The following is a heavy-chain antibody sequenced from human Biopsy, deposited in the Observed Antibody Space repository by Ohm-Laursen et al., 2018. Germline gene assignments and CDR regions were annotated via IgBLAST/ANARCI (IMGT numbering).Heavy chain of an antibody. Sequence: SSVKVSCKASGGIFSSDIFAWVRQAPGQRPEWMGDVMPFFGTAQYAPKLQGRVSMTADKTTYTAYMELTSLTSEDTAVYFCARHYYDTSGYNWFDPWGQGTLVTVSS. V-gene: IGHV1-69*06. J-gene: IGHJ5*02. CDR1: GGIFSSDI. CDR2: VMPFFGTA. CDR3: ARHYYDTSGYNWFDP. D-gene: IGHD3-22*01.